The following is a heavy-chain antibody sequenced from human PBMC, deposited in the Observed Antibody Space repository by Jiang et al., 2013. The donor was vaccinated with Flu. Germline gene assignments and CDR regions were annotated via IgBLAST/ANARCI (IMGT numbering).Heavy chain of an antibody. J-gene: IGHJ4*02. CDR2: IYHSGNI. CDR3: AATVFGVVIPTYFHF. CDR1: GYSISSGGY. Sequence: LLKPSETLSLTCAVSGYSISSGGYWGWIRQPPGKGLEWIGSIYHSGNIHYKPSLGSRVTISVDTSKNQFFLRLSSVTAADTAVYYCAATVFGVVIPTYFHFWGQGALVTVSS. V-gene: IGHV4-38-2*01. D-gene: IGHD3-3*01.